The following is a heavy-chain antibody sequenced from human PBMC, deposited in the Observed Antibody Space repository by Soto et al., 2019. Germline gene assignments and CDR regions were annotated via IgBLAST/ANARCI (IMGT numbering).Heavy chain of an antibody. D-gene: IGHD6-13*01. CDR1: GYTFTSYG. J-gene: IGHJ4*02. CDR3: ARSIAAAVDFDY. Sequence: QVQLVQSGAEVKKPGASVKVSCKASGYTFTSYGISWVRQAPGQGLEWMGWISAYSGSTNYAQKLQGXVPXXTXASTRTAYMELRSLRSDDTAVYYCARSIAAAVDFDYWGQGTLVTVSS. CDR2: ISAYSGST. V-gene: IGHV1-18*01.